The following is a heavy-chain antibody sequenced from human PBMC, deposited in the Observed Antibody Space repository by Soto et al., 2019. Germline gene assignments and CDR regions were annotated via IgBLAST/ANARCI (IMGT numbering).Heavy chain of an antibody. D-gene: IGHD3-10*01. J-gene: IGHJ6*02. CDR3: ARVDGSGSYYTYYYGMDV. Sequence: LETLSLTCTVSDGSITSSGYYWGWIRQPPGKGLEWIGNIYYSGATDYNPSLKSRVTISVDTSKNQFSLKLSSVTAADTAVYYCARVDGSGSYYTYYYGMDVWGQGTTVTVSS. CDR1: DGSITSSGYY. V-gene: IGHV4-39*07. CDR2: IYYSGAT.